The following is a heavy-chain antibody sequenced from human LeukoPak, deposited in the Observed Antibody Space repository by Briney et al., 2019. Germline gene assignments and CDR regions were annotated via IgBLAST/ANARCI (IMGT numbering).Heavy chain of an antibody. CDR2: IKQDGSES. V-gene: IGHV3-7*05. CDR3: ARGISSSWYY. Sequence: GGSLRLSCAASGFTFRNYWMSWVRQAPGKGLEWVANIKQDGSESYYVDSVKGRFTISRDNAEKSLYLQMNSLRAEDTAVYYCARGISSSWYYWGQGTLVTVSS. J-gene: IGHJ4*02. D-gene: IGHD6-13*01. CDR1: GFTFRNYW.